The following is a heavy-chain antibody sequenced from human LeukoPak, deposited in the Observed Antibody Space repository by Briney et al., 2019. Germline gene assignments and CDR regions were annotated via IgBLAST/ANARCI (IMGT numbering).Heavy chain of an antibody. CDR1: GYTFTGYY. CDR3: ARRDGSGYGINY. CDR2: INPNSGGT. Sequence: ASVKVSCKASGYTFTGYYMHWVRQAPGQGLEWMGWINPNSGGTNYAQKFQGRVAMTRNTSITTAYMELSSLKSEDTAMYYCARRDGSGYGINYWGQGTLVTVSS. V-gene: IGHV1-2*02. D-gene: IGHD6-19*01. J-gene: IGHJ4*02.